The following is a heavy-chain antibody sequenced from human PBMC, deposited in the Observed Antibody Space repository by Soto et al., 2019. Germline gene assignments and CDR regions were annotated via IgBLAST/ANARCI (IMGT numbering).Heavy chain of an antibody. J-gene: IGHJ6*02. D-gene: IGHD3-10*01. CDR2: IIPIFGTA. CDR1: GGTFSSYA. CDR3: ASIRATTYYYGMDV. Sequence: QVQLVQSGAEVKKPGSSVKVSCKASGGTFSSYAISWVRQAPGQGLEWMGGIIPIFGTADDAPKFQGRVTITAVESTSTAYMELTSLRSEDTAVYYCASIRATTYYYGMDVWGQGTTVTVSS. V-gene: IGHV1-69*12.